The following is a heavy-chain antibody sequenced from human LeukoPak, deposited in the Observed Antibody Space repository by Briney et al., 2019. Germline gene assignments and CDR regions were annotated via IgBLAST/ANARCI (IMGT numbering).Heavy chain of an antibody. CDR3: AKGGYDYVWGSYDY. J-gene: IGHJ4*02. V-gene: IGHV3-23*01. CDR1: GFTFSSYA. CDR2: ISGSGGST. Sequence: PGGSLRLSCAASGFTFSSYAMSWVRQAPGKGLEWVSAISGSGGSTYYADSVKGRFTISRDNSKNTLYLQMNSLRAEDTAVYCCAKGGYDYVWGSYDYWGQGTLVTVSS. D-gene: IGHD3-16*01.